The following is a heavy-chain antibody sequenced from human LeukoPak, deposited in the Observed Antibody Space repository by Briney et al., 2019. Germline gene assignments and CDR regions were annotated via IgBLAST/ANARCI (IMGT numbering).Heavy chain of an antibody. D-gene: IGHD6-6*01. CDR1: GLTFSSYD. J-gene: IGHJ4*02. CDR2: ISYDGSNK. Sequence: GGSLRLSCAASGLTFSSYDMHWVRQAPGKGLEWVALISYDGSNKYYADSVKGRFTISRDNSKSTLYLQMNGLGAEDTAVYYCARQKYSGSSLDYWGQGTLVTVSS. V-gene: IGHV3-33*01. CDR3: ARQKYSGSSLDY.